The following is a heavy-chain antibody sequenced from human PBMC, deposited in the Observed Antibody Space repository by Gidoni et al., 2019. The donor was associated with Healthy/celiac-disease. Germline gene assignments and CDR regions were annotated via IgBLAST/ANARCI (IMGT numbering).Heavy chain of an antibody. CDR2: ISGSGGST. Sequence: EVQLLESGGGLVQPGGSLRLSCAASGFTFSSYAMSWVRQAPGKGLEWVSAISGSGGSTYYADSVKGRFTISRDNSKNTLYLQMNSLRAEDTAVYYCAKDPLSIVVVPAAMPDYWGQGTLVTVSS. J-gene: IGHJ4*02. D-gene: IGHD2-2*01. V-gene: IGHV3-23*01. CDR3: AKDPLSIVVVPAAMPDY. CDR1: GFTFSSYA.